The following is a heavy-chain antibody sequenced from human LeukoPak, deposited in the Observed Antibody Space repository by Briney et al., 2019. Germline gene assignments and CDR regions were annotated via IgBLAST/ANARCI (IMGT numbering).Heavy chain of an antibody. V-gene: IGHV4-59*01. J-gene: IGHJ6*02. CDR3: ARGMYNWNGALDV. CDR2: IYYSGST. Sequence: SETLSLTCTVSGDSISGNYWTWIRQPPGKGLEWIGYIYYSGSTNYNPSLKSRVTISVDTSKNQFSLKLSSVTAADTAVYYCARGMYNWNGALDVWGQGTTVTVSS. CDR1: GDSISGNY. D-gene: IGHD1-20*01.